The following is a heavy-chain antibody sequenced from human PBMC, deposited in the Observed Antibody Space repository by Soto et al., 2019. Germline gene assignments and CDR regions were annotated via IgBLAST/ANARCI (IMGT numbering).Heavy chain of an antibody. CDR1: GFTLSSYS. V-gene: IGHV3-21*01. J-gene: IGHJ6*02. CDR2: ISSSSSYI. Sequence: GSLRLSCAASGFTLSSYSMNWVRQAPGKGLEWVSSISSSSSYIYYADSVKGRFTISRDNAKNSLYLQMNSLRAEDTAVYYCARDPGPFWSGYYYYYGMDVWGQGTTVTVSS. D-gene: IGHD3-3*01. CDR3: ARDPGPFWSGYYYYYGMDV.